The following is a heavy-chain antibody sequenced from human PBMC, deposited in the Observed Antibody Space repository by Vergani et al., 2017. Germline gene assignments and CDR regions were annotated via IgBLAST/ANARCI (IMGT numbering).Heavy chain of an antibody. D-gene: IGHD3-10*01. CDR2: INHSGST. CDR1: GGSFSGYY. Sequence: QVQLQQWGAGLLKPSETLSFTCAVYGGSFSGYYWSWIRQPPGKGLEWIGEINHSGSTNYNPSLKSRVTISVDTSKNQFSLKLSSVTAADTAVYYCARDIERITMVRGVTGMDVWGQGTTVTVSS. CDR3: ARDIERITMVRGVTGMDV. V-gene: IGHV4-34*01. J-gene: IGHJ6*02.